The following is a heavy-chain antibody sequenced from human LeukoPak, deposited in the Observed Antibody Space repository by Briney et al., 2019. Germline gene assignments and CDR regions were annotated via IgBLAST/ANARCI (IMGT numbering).Heavy chain of an antibody. CDR1: GFTFSSYG. Sequence: PGRSLRLSCAASGFTFSSYGMHWVRQAPGKALEWVAVISYDGSNKYYADSVKGRFTISRDNSKNTLYLQMNSLRAEDTAVYYCAKGYFDWLLPVGLGYRGQGTLVTVSS. V-gene: IGHV3-30*18. CDR2: ISYDGSNK. J-gene: IGHJ4*02. CDR3: AKGYFDWLLPVGLGY. D-gene: IGHD3-9*01.